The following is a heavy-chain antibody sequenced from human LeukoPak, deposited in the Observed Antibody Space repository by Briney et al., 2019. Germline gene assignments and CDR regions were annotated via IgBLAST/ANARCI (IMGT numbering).Heavy chain of an antibody. V-gene: IGHV3-53*04. Sequence: GGSLRLSCAPSGFTVSSNYMTWVRQAPGKGLEWVSLIYSAGGTYYTDSVKGRFTISRHSSKNTLYLQMNSLRGEDTAVYYCARFLGRITISGVVPYGMDVWGQGTTVTVSS. CDR2: IYSAGGT. J-gene: IGHJ6*02. CDR3: ARFLGRITISGVVPYGMDV. CDR1: GFTVSSNY. D-gene: IGHD3-3*01.